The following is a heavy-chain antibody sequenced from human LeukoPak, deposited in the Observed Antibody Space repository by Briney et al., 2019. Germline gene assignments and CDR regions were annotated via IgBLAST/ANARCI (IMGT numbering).Heavy chain of an antibody. Sequence: PSETLSLTCTVSGGSISSSSYYWGWIRQPPGKGLEWVGSIDYSGSTYFNTSLKSRVTISVDTSKNQFSLKLSSVTAADTAVYYCARHPISYCGGDCYHFDYWGQGTLVTVSS. J-gene: IGHJ4*02. D-gene: IGHD2-21*02. V-gene: IGHV4-39*01. CDR3: ARHPISYCGGDCYHFDY. CDR1: GGSISSSSYY. CDR2: IDYSGST.